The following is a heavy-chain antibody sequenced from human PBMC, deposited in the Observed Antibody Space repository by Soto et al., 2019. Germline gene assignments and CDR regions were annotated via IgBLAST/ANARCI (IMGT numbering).Heavy chain of an antibody. CDR1: GYTFTSYY. Sequence: QVQLVQSGAEVKKPGASVKVSCKASGYTFTSYYMHWVRQAPGQGLEWMGIINPSGGSTSYAQKFQGRVTMTMDTSTGTVYMELSSLRSEDTAVYYCASPTYYYGSGSYLDDAFDIWGQGTMVTVSS. CDR3: ASPTYYYGSGSYLDDAFDI. D-gene: IGHD3-10*01. CDR2: INPSGGST. J-gene: IGHJ3*02. V-gene: IGHV1-46*03.